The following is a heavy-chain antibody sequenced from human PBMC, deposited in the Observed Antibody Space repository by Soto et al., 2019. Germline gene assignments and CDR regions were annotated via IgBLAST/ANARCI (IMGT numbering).Heavy chain of an antibody. CDR1: GGSFSGYY. J-gene: IGHJ6*02. Sequence: SETLSLTCAVYGGSFSGYYWSWIRQPPGKGLEWIGEINHSGSTNYNPSLKSRVTISVDTSKNQFSLKLSSVTAADTVVYYCARGGALVGYGMDVWGQGTRVPVSS. CDR2: INHSGST. V-gene: IGHV4-34*01. D-gene: IGHD2-2*01. CDR3: ARGGALVGYGMDV.